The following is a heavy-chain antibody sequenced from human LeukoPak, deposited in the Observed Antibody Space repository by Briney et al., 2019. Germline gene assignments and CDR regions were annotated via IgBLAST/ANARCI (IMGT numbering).Heavy chain of an antibody. CDR2: ISAYNGNT. Sequence: ASVKVSCKASGYTFTSYGISWVRQAPGQGLEWMGWISAYNGNTNYAQKLQSRVTITTDTSTSTAYLALRSLRSDDTAVYCCAREGGNYYDCSGAGYWGQGTLVTVSS. CDR3: AREGGNYYDCSGAGY. D-gene: IGHD3-22*01. CDR1: GYTFTSYG. V-gene: IGHV1-18*01. J-gene: IGHJ4*02.